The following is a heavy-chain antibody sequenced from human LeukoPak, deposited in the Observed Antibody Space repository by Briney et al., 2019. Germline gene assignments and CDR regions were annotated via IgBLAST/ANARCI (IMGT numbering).Heavy chain of an antibody. CDR2: IRSKANSYAT. CDR1: GFTFSGSA. Sequence: PGGSLRLSCTASGFTFSGSAMHWVRQASGKGLDWVGRIRSKANSYATVYAASVKGRFTISRDDSKNTAYLQMNSLRTEDTAVYYCTSGLSVRRSNNTPVDYWGQGTLVTVSS. CDR3: TSGLSVRRSNNTPVDY. J-gene: IGHJ4*02. D-gene: IGHD1-1*01. V-gene: IGHV3-73*01.